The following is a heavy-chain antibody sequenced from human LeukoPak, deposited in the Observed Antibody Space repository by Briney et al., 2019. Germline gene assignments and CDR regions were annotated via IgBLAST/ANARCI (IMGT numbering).Heavy chain of an antibody. Sequence: PSETLSLTCTVSGGSISSYYWSWIRQPPGKGLEWIGYIYYSGSTNYNPSLKSRVTMSVDTSKNQVSLKLSSVTAADTAVYYCARDLYYYGSGSYPQFDYWGQGTLVTVSS. CDR2: IYYSGST. J-gene: IGHJ4*02. CDR1: GGSISSYY. D-gene: IGHD3-10*01. V-gene: IGHV4-59*12. CDR3: ARDLYYYGSGSYPQFDY.